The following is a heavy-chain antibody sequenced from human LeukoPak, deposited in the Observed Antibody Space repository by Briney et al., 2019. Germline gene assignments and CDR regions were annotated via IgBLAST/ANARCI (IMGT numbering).Heavy chain of an antibody. Sequence: PSETLSLTCAVYGGSFSGYYWGWIRQPPGKGLEWIGEINHSGSTNYNPSLKSRVTISVDTSKNQFSLKLSSVTAADTAVYYCARGDPFFAYWGQGTLVTVSS. J-gene: IGHJ4*02. CDR1: GGSFSGYY. V-gene: IGHV4-34*01. CDR3: ARGDPFFAY. CDR2: INHSGST.